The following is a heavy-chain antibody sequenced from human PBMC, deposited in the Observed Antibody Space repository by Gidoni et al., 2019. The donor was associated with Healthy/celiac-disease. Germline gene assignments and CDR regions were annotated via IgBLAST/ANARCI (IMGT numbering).Heavy chain of an antibody. CDR2: IRSKANSYAT. D-gene: IGHD3-9*01. Sequence: EVQLVESGGGLVQPGGSLKLSCAASGFTFRGSAKHWVRQASGKGLEWVGRIRSKANSYATAYAASVKGRFTISRDDSKNTAYLQMNSLKTEDTAVYYCTRTYYDILTGYYRRMDYYYYGMDVWGQGTTVTVSS. CDR3: TRTYYDILTGYYRRMDYYYYGMDV. V-gene: IGHV3-73*01. J-gene: IGHJ6*02. CDR1: GFTFRGSA.